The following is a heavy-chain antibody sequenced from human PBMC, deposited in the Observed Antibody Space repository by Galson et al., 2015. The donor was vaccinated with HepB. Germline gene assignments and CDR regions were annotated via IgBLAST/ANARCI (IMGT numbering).Heavy chain of an antibody. CDR1: GFTFSSYS. Sequence: SLRLSCAASGFTFSSYSMNWVRQAPGKGLEWVSYISSSSSTIYYADSVKGRFTISRDNAKNSLYLQMNSLRAEDTAVYYCARANDYGDYGNDYWGQGTLVTVSS. CDR2: ISSSSSTI. D-gene: IGHD4-17*01. J-gene: IGHJ4*02. V-gene: IGHV3-48*01. CDR3: ARANDYGDYGNDY.